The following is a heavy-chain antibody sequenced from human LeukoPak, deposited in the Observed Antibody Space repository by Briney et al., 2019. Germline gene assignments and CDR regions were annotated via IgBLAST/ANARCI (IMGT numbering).Heavy chain of an antibody. CDR2: INWDDDR. D-gene: IGHD3-22*01. V-gene: IGHV2-5*02. CDR3: AHRKNYYDSSVFDY. J-gene: IGHJ4*02. Sequence: SGPTLIHPSQALTLTFTFSGLSRNTRGVGGGWIRQPPGRALEWLALINWDDDRRYNPSLKSMLTITNDSSKNQFVLTMTNMDPVDTATYFCAHRKNYYDSSVFDYWGQGTLVTVSS. CDR1: GLSRNTRGVG.